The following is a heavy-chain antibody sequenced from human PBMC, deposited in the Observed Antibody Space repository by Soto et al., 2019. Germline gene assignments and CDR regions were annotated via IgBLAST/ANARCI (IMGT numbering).Heavy chain of an antibody. CDR1: GFTFSTYT. CDR3: ARSVVPENWFDP. CDR2: ISGGSGYT. D-gene: IGHD3-16*02. Sequence: GGSLRLSCVASGFTFSTYTMNWVRQAPGKGLEWVSSISGGSGYTYYADSVKGRFTITRDNAKDSLYLQMNSLRADDTAIYYCARSVVPENWFDPWGQGTLVTVSS. V-gene: IGHV3-21*04. J-gene: IGHJ5*02.